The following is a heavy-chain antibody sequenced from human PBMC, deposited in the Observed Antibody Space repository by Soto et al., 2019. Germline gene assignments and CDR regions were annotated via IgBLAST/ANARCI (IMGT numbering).Heavy chain of an antibody. CDR2: IYNGERT. CDR1: GASIRNFY. Sequence: QVHLQESGPGLVKPSETMSLPCTASGASIRNFYWNWVRQFPGKGLEWIGHIYNGERTNYNPSLKGRVTVSVDTTKNQFSLKLSAVTVADTAVYYCAQTTGWPGFDYWGQGTLVAVSS. D-gene: IGHD6-19*01. CDR3: AQTTGWPGFDY. J-gene: IGHJ4*02. V-gene: IGHV4-59*01.